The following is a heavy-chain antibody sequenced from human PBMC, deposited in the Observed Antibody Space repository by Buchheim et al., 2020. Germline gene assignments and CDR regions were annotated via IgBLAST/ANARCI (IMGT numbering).Heavy chain of an antibody. CDR3: AGKYCGGDCYSPYYYYGMDV. D-gene: IGHD2-21*01. J-gene: IGHJ6*02. Sequence: QVQLVQSGAEVKKPGSSVKVSCKASGGTFSSYAISWVRQAPGQGLEWMGGIIPIFGTANYAQKFQGRVTITADESTSTAYMGLSSLRSEDTAVYYCAGKYCGGDCYSPYYYYGMDVWGQGTT. CDR1: GGTFSSYA. V-gene: IGHV1-69*01. CDR2: IIPIFGTA.